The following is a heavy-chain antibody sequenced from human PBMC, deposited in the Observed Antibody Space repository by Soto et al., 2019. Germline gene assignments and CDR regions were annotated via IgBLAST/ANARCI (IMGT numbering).Heavy chain of an antibody. D-gene: IGHD3-3*01. CDR2: IYPGDSDT. V-gene: IGHV5-51*01. J-gene: IGHJ4*02. Sequence: GESLKISCKGSGYSFTSYWIGWVRQMPGKGLEWMGIIYPGDSDTRYSPSFQGQVTISADKSISTAYLQWSSLKASDTAMYYCARSTYYDFWSGYYSFDYWGQGTLVTVSS. CDR1: GYSFTSYW. CDR3: ARSTYYDFWSGYYSFDY.